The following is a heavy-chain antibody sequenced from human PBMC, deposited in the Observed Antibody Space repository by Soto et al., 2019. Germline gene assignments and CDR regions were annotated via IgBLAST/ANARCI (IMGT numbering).Heavy chain of an antibody. CDR1: GGSISSYY. V-gene: IGHV4-59*01. D-gene: IGHD4-17*01. J-gene: IGHJ6*03. CDR2: IYYSGST. Sequence: SETLSLTCTVSGGSISSYYWSWIRQPPGKGLEWIGYIYYSGSTNYNPSLKSRVTISVDTSKNQFSLKLSSVTAADTAVYYCARGDYGDYPGDYYYMDVWGKGTTVTVSS. CDR3: ARGDYGDYPGDYYYMDV.